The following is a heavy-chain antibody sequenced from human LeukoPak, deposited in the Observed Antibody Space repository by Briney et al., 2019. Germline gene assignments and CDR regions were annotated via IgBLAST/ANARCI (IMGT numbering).Heavy chain of an antibody. Sequence: GGSLRLSCAASGFTFSSYVMSWVRQAPGKGLDWVSVISGSGGTTYYADSVKGRFTISRDNSKNTLYLQMNSLRAEDTAIYYCAKDSSTTGATKGGPRRTFDYWGQGTLVTVSS. V-gene: IGHV3-23*01. D-gene: IGHD4-17*01. CDR3: AKDSSTTGATKGGPRRTFDY. CDR2: ISGSGGTT. CDR1: GFTFSSYV. J-gene: IGHJ4*02.